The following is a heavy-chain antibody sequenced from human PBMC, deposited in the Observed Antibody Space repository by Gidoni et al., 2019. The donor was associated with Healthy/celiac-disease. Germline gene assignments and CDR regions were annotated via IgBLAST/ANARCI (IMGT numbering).Heavy chain of an antibody. J-gene: IGHJ4*02. V-gene: IGHV4-34*01. CDR1: GGSFSGYY. CDR3: ARVNLPAAKGLDY. CDR2: INHSGST. D-gene: IGHD2-2*01. Sequence: QVQLQQWGAGLLKPSETLSLTCAVYGGSFSGYYWSWIRQPPGKGLEWIGEINHSGSTNYNPSLKSRVTISVDTSKNQFSLKLSSVTAADTAVYYCARVNLPAAKGLDYWGQGTLVTVSS.